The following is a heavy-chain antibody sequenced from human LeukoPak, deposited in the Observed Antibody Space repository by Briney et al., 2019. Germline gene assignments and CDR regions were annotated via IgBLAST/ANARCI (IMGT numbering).Heavy chain of an antibody. D-gene: IGHD3-3*01. CDR1: GGSFSGYY. Sequence: SETLSLTCAVYGGSFSGYYWSWIRQPPGKGLEWIGEINHSGSTNYNPSLKSRVTISVDTSKNQFSLKPSSVTAADTAVYYCAGAEDDFYALWGQGTLVTVSS. V-gene: IGHV4-34*01. CDR3: AGAEDDFYAL. J-gene: IGHJ4*02. CDR2: INHSGST.